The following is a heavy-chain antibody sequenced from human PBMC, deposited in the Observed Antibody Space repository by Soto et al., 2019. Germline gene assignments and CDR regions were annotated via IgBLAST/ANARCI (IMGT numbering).Heavy chain of an antibody. CDR1: GYSFTSYW. J-gene: IGHJ5*02. D-gene: IGHD1-20*01. CDR2: IYPGDSDT. CDR3: ARQYNWKKNWFDP. V-gene: IGHV5-51*01. Sequence: PGESLKLSCKGSGYSFTSYWIGWVRQMPGKGLEWMGIIYPGDSDTRYSPSFQGQVTISADKSINTAYLQWSSLKASDTAMYYCARQYNWKKNWFDPWGQGTLVTVSS.